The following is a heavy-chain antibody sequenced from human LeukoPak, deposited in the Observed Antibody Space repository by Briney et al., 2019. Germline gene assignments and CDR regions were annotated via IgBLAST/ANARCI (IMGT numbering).Heavy chain of an antibody. CDR1: HDSISNYY. J-gene: IGHJ6*03. CDR2: VYVSGST. CDR3: ARGGYYYMDV. V-gene: IGHV4-59*01. Sequence: SETLSLTCTVSHDSISNYYWSWIRQPPGKGLEWIGYVYVSGSTNYNPSLKSRVAMSLDTSKNQFALKLHSVTAADTAVYFCARGGYYYMDVWGKGTTVTVSS.